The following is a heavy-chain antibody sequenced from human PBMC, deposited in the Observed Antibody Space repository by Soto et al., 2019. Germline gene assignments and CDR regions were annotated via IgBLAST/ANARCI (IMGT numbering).Heavy chain of an antibody. CDR2: IYHSGST. CDR3: ARYGSGSYYNDWFDP. CDR1: GGSISGSNW. J-gene: IGHJ5*02. Sequence: PSETLSLTCAVSGGSISGSNWWSWVRQPPGKGLEWIGEIYHSGSTNYNPSLKSRVTISVDKSKNQFSLKLSSVTAADTAVYYCARYGSGSYYNDWFDPWGQGTLVTVSS. V-gene: IGHV4-4*02. D-gene: IGHD3-10*01.